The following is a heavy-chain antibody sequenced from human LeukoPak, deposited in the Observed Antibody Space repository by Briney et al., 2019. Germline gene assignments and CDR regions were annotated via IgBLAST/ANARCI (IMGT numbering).Heavy chain of an antibody. CDR3: AKDSSSSGSLVDY. CDR2: ISGSGGST. Sequence: HPGGSLRLSCAASGFTFSSYAMSWVRQAPGKGLEWVSAISGSGGSTYYADSVKGRLTISRDNSKNTLYLQMNSLRAEDTAVYYCAKDSSSSGSLVDYWGQGTLVTVSS. V-gene: IGHV3-23*01. J-gene: IGHJ4*02. D-gene: IGHD3-22*01. CDR1: GFTFSSYA.